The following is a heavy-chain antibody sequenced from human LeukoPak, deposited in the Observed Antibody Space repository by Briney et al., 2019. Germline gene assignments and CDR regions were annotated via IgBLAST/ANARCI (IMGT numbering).Heavy chain of an antibody. Sequence: SETLSLTCAVYGGSFSGYYWSWIRQPPGKGLEWIGEINHSGSTNYNPSLKSRVTISVDTSKNQFSLKLSSVTAADTAVYYCARHLRFGPKDYYYYYYMDVWGKGTTVTISS. CDR1: GGSFSGYY. D-gene: IGHD3-10*01. CDR2: INHSGST. J-gene: IGHJ6*03. CDR3: ARHLRFGPKDYYYYYYMDV. V-gene: IGHV4-34*01.